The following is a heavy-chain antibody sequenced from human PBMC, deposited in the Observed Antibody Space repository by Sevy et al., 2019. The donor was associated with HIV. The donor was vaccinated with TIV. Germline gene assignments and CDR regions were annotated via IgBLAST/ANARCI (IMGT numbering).Heavy chain of an antibody. CDR1: GGSISSSNW. CDR2: IYHSGST. V-gene: IGHV4-4*02. J-gene: IGHJ6*02. CDR3: ARSGYYYYYGMDV. Sequence: SETLSLTCAVPGGSISSSNWWSWVRQPPGKGLEWIGEIYHSGSTNYNPSLKSRVTISVDKSKNQFSLKLSSVTAADTAVYYCARSGYYYYYGMDVWGQGTTVTVSS.